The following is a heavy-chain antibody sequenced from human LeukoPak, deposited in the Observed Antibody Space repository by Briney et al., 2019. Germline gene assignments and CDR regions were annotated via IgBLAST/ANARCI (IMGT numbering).Heavy chain of an antibody. Sequence: GGSLRLPCAASGFTFSRLSMSGVSQAAGKGLERVSAIRDSAGSTYYADSVKGRFTISRGNSKNPLYLQMNSLRAEDTAVYYCAKTQPSLNYYDSSGPPAAGYWGQGTLVTVSS. CDR1: GFTFSRLS. CDR2: IRDSAGST. CDR3: AKTQPSLNYYDSSGPPAAGY. D-gene: IGHD3-22*01. V-gene: IGHV3-23*01. J-gene: IGHJ4*02.